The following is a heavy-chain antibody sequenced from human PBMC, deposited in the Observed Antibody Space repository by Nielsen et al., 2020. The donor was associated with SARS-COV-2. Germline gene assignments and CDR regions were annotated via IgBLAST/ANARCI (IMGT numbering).Heavy chain of an antibody. J-gene: IGHJ6*02. V-gene: IGHV3-7*01. D-gene: IGHD5-18*01. Sequence: GGSLRLSCAASGFTFSSYWMSWVRQAPGKGLEWVANIKQDGSEKYYVDSVKGRFTISRDNAKNSLYLQMSSLRAEDTAVYYCARVDGYDHYYYGMDVWGQGTTVTVSS. CDR2: IKQDGSEK. CDR3: ARVDGYDHYYYGMDV. CDR1: GFTFSSYW.